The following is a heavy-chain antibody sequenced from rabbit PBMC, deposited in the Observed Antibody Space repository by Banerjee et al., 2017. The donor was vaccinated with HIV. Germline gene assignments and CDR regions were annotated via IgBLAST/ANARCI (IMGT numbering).Heavy chain of an antibody. Sequence: QSLEESGGDLVKPGASLTLTCTASGFSFSSSYYICWVRQAPGKGLEWIACIYTTGGSTVYASWAKGRFTISKTSSTTVTLQMTSLTAADTATYFCARGGGAGYVLALWGQGTLVTVS. D-gene: IGHD6-1*01. CDR3: ARGGGAGYVLAL. CDR1: GFSFSSSYY. V-gene: IGHV1S40*01. CDR2: IYTTGGST. J-gene: IGHJ3*01.